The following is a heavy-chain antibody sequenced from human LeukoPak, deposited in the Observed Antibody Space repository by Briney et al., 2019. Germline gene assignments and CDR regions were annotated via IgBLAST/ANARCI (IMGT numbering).Heavy chain of an antibody. J-gene: IGHJ4*02. CDR2: IWYDGSNK. CDR3: ARDGNSIRDFDS. V-gene: IGHV3-33*01. CDR1: GFTFSSYG. D-gene: IGHD4-23*01. Sequence: GGSLRLSCAASGFTFSSYGMHWVRQAPGKGLEWVAVIWYDGSNKYYADSVKGRFTISRDNSKNTLYLQMNSLRAEDSAVYYCARDGNSIRDFDSWGQGTPVTVSS.